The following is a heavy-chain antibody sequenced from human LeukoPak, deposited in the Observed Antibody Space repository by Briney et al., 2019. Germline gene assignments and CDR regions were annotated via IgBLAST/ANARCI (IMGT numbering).Heavy chain of an antibody. J-gene: IGHJ4*02. V-gene: IGHV3-53*01. CDR1: GFTVSSTY. CDR2: IYSGGST. D-gene: IGHD5/OR15-5a*01. CDR3: AREVSRGTYYIDY. Sequence: GGSLRLSCAASGFTVSSTYMTWVRQAPGKGLEWVSVIYSGGSTYYADSVKGRFTISRDNSKNTLYLQMNSLRAEDTAVYYCAREVSRGTYYIDYWGQGPLVTVSS.